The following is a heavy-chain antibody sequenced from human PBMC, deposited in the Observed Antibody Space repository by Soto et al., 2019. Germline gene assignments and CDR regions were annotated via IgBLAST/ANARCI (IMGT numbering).Heavy chain of an antibody. CDR1: GYTFNSNG. CDR2: ISVYNGIT. Sequence: QVQLVQSGAEVKKPGASVKVSCKASGYTFNSNGISWVRQGPGQGLEWMGWISVYNGITNYAHDLQGRVTMTTDTSTNTAYMELRSLRSDDTAVYYCARRGGSAAAGMFYFDYWGQGTLVTVSS. J-gene: IGHJ4*02. V-gene: IGHV1-18*01. CDR3: ARRGGSAAAGMFYFDY. D-gene: IGHD6-13*01.